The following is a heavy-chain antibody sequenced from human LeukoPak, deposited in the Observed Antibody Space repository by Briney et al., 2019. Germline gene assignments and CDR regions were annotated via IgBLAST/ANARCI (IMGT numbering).Heavy chain of an antibody. J-gene: IGHJ4*02. D-gene: IGHD6-13*01. CDR1: GGSISSYY. Sequence: TSETLSLTCTVSGGSISSYYWSWIRQPAGKGLEWLGRIYTSGSTNYNPSLKSRVTMSVDTSKNQFSLKLSSVTAADTAVYYCARSAIAAAGPHAFDYWGQGTLVTVSS. V-gene: IGHV4-4*07. CDR3: ARSAIAAAGPHAFDY. CDR2: IYTSGST.